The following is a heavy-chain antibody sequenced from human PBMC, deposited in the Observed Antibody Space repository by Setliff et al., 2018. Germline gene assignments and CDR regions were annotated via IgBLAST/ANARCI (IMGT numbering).Heavy chain of an antibody. CDR2: IIPMFRTG. D-gene: IGHD3-22*01. CDR1: GGSFNNYP. J-gene: IGHJ4*02. Sequence: GASVKVSCKASGGSFNNYPISWVRQAPGHGLEWMGGIIPMFRTGKYAQRFQGRVTITADESTTTAYMELSSLRVEDTAVYYCARDTRDKYDSSGYYLSLDSWGQGSLVTVSS. V-gene: IGHV1-69*13. CDR3: ARDTRDKYDSSGYYLSLDS.